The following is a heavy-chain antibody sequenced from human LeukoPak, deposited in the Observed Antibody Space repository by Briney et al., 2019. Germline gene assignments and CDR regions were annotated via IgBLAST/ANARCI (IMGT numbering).Heavy chain of an antibody. V-gene: IGHV4-4*07. J-gene: IGHJ4*02. CDR1: GGSISSYY. CDR3: ARDWVWFGESPFDY. Sequence: SETLSLTCTVSGGSISSYYWSWIRQPAGMGLEWIGRIYTSGSTNYNPSLKSRVTMSVDTSKNQFSLKLSSVTAADTAVYYCARDWVWFGESPFDYWGQGTLVTVSS. CDR2: IYTSGST. D-gene: IGHD3-10*01.